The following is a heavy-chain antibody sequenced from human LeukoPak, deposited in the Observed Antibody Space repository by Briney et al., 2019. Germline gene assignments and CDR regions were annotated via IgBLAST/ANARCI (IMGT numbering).Heavy chain of an antibody. V-gene: IGHV3-23*01. CDR2: ISGSGGST. D-gene: IGHD6-6*01. CDR3: AKSEYSSSSPDY. CDR1: GFTFSSYA. J-gene: IGHJ4*02. Sequence: PGGSLRLSCAASGFTFSSYAMSWVRQAPGKGLEWVSAISGSGGSTYYADSVKGRFTVSRDNSKNTLYLQMNSLRAEDTAVYYCAKSEYSSSSPDYWGQGTLVTVSS.